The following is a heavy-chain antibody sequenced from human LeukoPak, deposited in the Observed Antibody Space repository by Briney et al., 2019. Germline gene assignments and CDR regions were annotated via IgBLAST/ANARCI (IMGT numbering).Heavy chain of an antibody. J-gene: IGHJ5*02. D-gene: IGHD6-13*01. V-gene: IGHV1-18*01. CDR1: GYTFTSYG. CDR3: ANLRDGSSSWYGGVRDNWFDP. CDR2: ISAYNGNT. Sequence: GASVKVSCEASGYTFTSYGISWVRQAPGQGLEWMGWISAYNGNTNYAQKLQGRVTMTTDTSTSTAYMELRSLRSDDTAVYYCANLRDGSSSWYGGVRDNWFDPWGQGTLVTVSS.